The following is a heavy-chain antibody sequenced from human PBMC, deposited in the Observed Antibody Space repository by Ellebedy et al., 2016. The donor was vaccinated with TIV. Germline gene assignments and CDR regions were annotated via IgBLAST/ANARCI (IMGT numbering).Heavy chain of an antibody. CDR3: TIGSEGFDY. CDR1: GFTFSTYV. J-gene: IGHJ4*02. V-gene: IGHV3-23*01. CDR2: ISASGGIT. D-gene: IGHD3-10*01. Sequence: GESLKISCAASGFTFSTYVMTWVRQAPGKGLEWVSAISASGGITYYADSVKGRFTNSRDNSKYTLYLQMNSLRAEDTAVYYCTIGSEGFDYWGQGTLVTVSS.